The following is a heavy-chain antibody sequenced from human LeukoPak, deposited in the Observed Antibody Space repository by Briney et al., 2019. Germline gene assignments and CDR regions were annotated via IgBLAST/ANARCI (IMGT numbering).Heavy chain of an antibody. Sequence: ASVEVSCKASGYTFTSYAMHWVRQAPGQRLEWMGWINAGNDNTKYSQKFQGRVTITRDTSASTAYMELSSLRSEDTAVYYCARDTYYYGSGSYSAYYYYGMDVWGKGTTVTVSS. V-gene: IGHV1-3*01. CDR1: GYTFTSYA. J-gene: IGHJ6*04. CDR2: INAGNDNT. D-gene: IGHD3-10*01. CDR3: ARDTYYYGSGSYSAYYYYGMDV.